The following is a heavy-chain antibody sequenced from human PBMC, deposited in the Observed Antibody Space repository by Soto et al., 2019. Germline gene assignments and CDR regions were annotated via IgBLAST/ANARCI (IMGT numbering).Heavy chain of an antibody. Sequence: QVQLQDSGPGLVKPSETLSLTCTVSGGSISGGGYYWMWIRQPQGKGLEWIGYTYDSGSTYYNRSLKSGISISVDTSKNQFSLRLTSVTVSDTAVYYCAREIIPLTTDWYVDLWGRGTLVTVSS. J-gene: IGHJ2*01. CDR3: AREIIPLTTDWYVDL. CDR1: GGSISGGGYY. V-gene: IGHV4-30-4*01. D-gene: IGHD4-17*01. CDR2: TYDSGST.